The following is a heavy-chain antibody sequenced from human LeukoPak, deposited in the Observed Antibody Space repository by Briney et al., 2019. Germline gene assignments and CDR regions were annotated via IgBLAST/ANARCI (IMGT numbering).Heavy chain of an antibody. J-gene: IGHJ5*02. CDR2: VSNTGTT. V-gene: IGHV4-59*08. CDR3: ARHSAPFCSDGTCYGGWFDP. Sequence: SETLSLTCTVSGGSITSYFWDWIRQTPGKGLEWIGYVSNTGTTNYNPSLKSRVTISADTSKNQVSLKLTSVTAAATAVYYCARHSAPFCSDGTCYGGWFDPWGQGTLVIVSS. CDR1: GGSITSYF. D-gene: IGHD2-15*01.